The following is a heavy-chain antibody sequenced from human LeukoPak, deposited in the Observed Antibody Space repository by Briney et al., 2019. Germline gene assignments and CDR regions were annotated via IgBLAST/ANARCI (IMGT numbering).Heavy chain of an antibody. D-gene: IGHD2-2*01. CDR1: GGSISSSSYY. CDR2: IYYSGST. CDR3: ARHSSFLFDP. J-gene: IGHJ5*02. Sequence: SETLSLTCTVSGGSISSSSYYLGWIRQPPGKGLEWIGSIYYSGSTYYNPSLKSRVTISVDTSKNQFSLRLSSVTAADTTVYYCARHSSFLFDPWGRGTLVTVSS. V-gene: IGHV4-39*01.